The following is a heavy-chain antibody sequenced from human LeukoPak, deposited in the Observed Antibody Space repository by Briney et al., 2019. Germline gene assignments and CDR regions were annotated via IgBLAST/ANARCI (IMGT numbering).Heavy chain of an antibody. CDR3: AKATGTFYYFDY. Sequence: GGSLRLSCAASGFTFSTYWMSWVRQAPGKGLEWVATIKQDGSEKYYLDSVKGRFTVSRDNARNSLYLQMNSLRAEDTAVYYCAKATGTFYYFDYWGQGTLVTVSS. J-gene: IGHJ4*02. CDR2: IKQDGSEK. D-gene: IGHD1-1*01. V-gene: IGHV3-7*03. CDR1: GFTFSTYW.